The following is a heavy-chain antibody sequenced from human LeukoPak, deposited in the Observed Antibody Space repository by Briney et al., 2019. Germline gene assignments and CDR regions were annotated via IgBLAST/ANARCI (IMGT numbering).Heavy chain of an antibody. V-gene: IGHV5-51*01. D-gene: IGHD3-9*01. CDR3: ARLGLEAYGNAGYYYLDY. CDR2: IYPGDSDT. Sequence: GESLKISCTGSGYSFTNYWIGWGRQMPGQGLERIGTIYPGDSDTRYRPSFQGQVTISADKSISTAYLQWSSLKASDTAIYYCARLGLEAYGNAGYYYLDYWGQGALVTVSS. CDR1: GYSFTNYW. J-gene: IGHJ4*02.